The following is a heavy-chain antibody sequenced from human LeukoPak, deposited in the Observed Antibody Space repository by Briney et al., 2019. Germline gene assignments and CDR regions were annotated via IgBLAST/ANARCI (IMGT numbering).Heavy chain of an antibody. Sequence: ASAKVSCKVSGYTLTELSMHWVRQAPGKGLEWMGGFDPEDGETIYAQKFQGRVTMTEDTSTDTAYMELSSLRSEDTAVYYCATDPPGTAQFDYWGQGTLVTVSS. V-gene: IGHV1-24*01. D-gene: IGHD6-25*01. CDR3: ATDPPGTAQFDY. J-gene: IGHJ4*02. CDR1: GYTLTELS. CDR2: FDPEDGET.